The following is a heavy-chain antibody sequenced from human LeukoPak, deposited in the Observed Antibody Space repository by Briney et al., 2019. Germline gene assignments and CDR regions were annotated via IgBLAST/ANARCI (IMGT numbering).Heavy chain of an antibody. V-gene: IGHV3-23*01. Sequence: GGSLRLSCAASGFTFSSYAMSWVRQAPGKGLEWVSAISGSGGSTYYADSVKGRFTISRGNSKNTLYLQMNSLRAEDTAVYYCAKSRGRIVGATTPDYWGQGTLVTVSS. J-gene: IGHJ4*02. CDR3: AKSRGRIVGATTPDY. CDR1: GFTFSSYA. CDR2: ISGSGGST. D-gene: IGHD1-26*01.